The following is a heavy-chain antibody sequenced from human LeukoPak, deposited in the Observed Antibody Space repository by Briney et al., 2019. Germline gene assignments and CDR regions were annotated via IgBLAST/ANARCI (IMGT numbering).Heavy chain of an antibody. J-gene: IGHJ6*02. V-gene: IGHV3-23*01. CDR3: AKDPGDYGNYYYFYDGLDV. Sequence: GGSLRLSCAASGFTFSSYWMHWVRHAPGKGLEWVSTISDSGDNTYYIDSVKGRFTVSRDNSRDTLYLQMNSLRAEDTAVYYCAKDPGDYGNYYYFYDGLDVWGQATTVTVSS. CDR1: GFTFSSYW. D-gene: IGHD4-17*01. CDR2: ISDSGDNT.